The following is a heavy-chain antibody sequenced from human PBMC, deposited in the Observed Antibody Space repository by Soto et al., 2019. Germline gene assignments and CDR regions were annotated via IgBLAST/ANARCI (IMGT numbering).Heavy chain of an antibody. CDR3: ARCAPGLDV. CDR2: IYSGGST. Sequence: GWSLRLSCAASGFTVSSNYMSWVRQAPGKGLEWVSFIYSGGSTYYADSVKGRFTISRDNSKNTLYLQMNSLRAEDTAVYYCARCAPGLDVRGQGTTLTVSS. V-gene: IGHV3-53*01. CDR1: GFTVSSNY. J-gene: IGHJ6*01.